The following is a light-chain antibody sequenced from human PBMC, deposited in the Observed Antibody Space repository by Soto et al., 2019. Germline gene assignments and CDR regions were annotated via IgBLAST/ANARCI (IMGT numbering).Light chain of an antibody. CDR1: QSVSSSH. J-gene: IGKJ4*01. Sequence: EIVLTQSPGTLSLSPGERATLSCRASQSVSSSHLAWYQQKPGQAPRLLIYGASSRATGIPDRFSGSGSGTDFTLTISRLEPEDFAVYYCQRYGGSPPLTFGGGTKVEIK. CDR3: QRYGGSPPLT. CDR2: GAS. V-gene: IGKV3-20*01.